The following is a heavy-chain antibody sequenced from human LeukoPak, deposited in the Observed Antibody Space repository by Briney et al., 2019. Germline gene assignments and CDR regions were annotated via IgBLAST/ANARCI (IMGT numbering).Heavy chain of an antibody. Sequence: GGSLRLSCVASGFTFSSYAMHWVRQAPGQGLEWVAFIRYDGSNKYYADSVKGRFTISRDNSKNTLYLQMNSLRAEDTAVYYCAIYGDYVVDYFDYWGQGTLVTVSS. CDR2: IRYDGSNK. CDR3: AIYGDYVVDYFDY. CDR1: GFTFSSYA. D-gene: IGHD4-17*01. J-gene: IGHJ4*02. V-gene: IGHV3-30*02.